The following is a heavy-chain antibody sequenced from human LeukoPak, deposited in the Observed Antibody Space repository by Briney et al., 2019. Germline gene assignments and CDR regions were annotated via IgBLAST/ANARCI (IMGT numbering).Heavy chain of an antibody. J-gene: IGHJ5*02. Sequence: GRSLRLSCAASGFTFSSYAMHGVRQAPGKGLEWVAVISYDGSNKYYADSVKGRFTISRDNSKNTLYLQMNSLRAEDTAVYYCARDYLRGGDYGNWFDPWGQGTLVTVSS. CDR1: GFTFSSYA. V-gene: IGHV3-30*04. D-gene: IGHD4-17*01. CDR3: ARDYLRGGDYGNWFDP. CDR2: ISYDGSNK.